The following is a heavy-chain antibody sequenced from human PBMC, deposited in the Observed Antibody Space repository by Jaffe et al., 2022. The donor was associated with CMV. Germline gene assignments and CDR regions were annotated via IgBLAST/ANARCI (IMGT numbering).Heavy chain of an antibody. J-gene: IGHJ5*02. V-gene: IGHV1-2*02. CDR1: GYTFTGYY. D-gene: IGHD6-13*01. CDR2: INPNSGGT. CDR3: ARDQKIFEGAFIAAATSWFDP. Sequence: QVQLVQSGAEVKKPGASVKVSCKASGYTFTGYYMHWVRQAPGQGLEWMGWINPNSGGTNYAQKFQGRVTMTRDTSISTAYMELSRLRSDDTAVYYCARDQKIFEGAFIAAATSWFDPWGQGTLVTVSS.